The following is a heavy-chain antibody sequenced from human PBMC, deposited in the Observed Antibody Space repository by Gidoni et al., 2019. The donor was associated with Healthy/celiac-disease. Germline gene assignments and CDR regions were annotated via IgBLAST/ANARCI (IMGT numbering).Heavy chain of an antibody. V-gene: IGHV4-34*01. D-gene: IGHD3-10*01. CDR2: INHSGST. Sequence: QVQLQQWGAGLLKPSETLSLTCAVYGGSFGGYYWSWLRQPPGKGLEWIVEINHSGSTNYNPSLKSRVTISVDTSKNQFSLNLSSVTAADTAVYYCARGGYYYGSGSYYHHLYYYYYGMDVWGQGTTVTVSS. CDR1: GGSFGGYY. CDR3: ARGGYYYGSGSYYHHLYYYYYGMDV. J-gene: IGHJ6*02.